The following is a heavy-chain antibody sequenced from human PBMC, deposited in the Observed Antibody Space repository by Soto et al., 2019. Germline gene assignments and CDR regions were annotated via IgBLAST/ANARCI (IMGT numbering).Heavy chain of an antibody. J-gene: IGHJ2*01. CDR1: GGTFSSYA. CDR2: IIPIFGTA. CDR3: ARVFRSSSSVQWYFDL. D-gene: IGHD6-6*01. Sequence: QVQLVQSGAEVKKPGSSVKVSCKASGGTFSSYAISWVRQAPGQGLEWMGGIIPIFGTANYAQKFQGRVTIAGEESRGGGYMELSSLRSEDTAVYYCARVFRSSSSVQWYFDLWGGGTLVTVSS. V-gene: IGHV1-69*01.